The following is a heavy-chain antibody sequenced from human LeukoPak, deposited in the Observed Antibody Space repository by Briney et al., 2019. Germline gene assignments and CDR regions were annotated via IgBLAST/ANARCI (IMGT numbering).Heavy chain of an antibody. V-gene: IGHV3-7*01. Sequence: GGSLRLSCAASGFTFSSYWMSWVRQAPGKGLEWVANIKQDGSEKYYVDSVKGRFTISRDNAKNSLYMQMNSLRAEDTAVYYCARRSSWYRNAFDIWGQGTVVTVSS. D-gene: IGHD6-13*01. CDR2: IKQDGSEK. CDR1: GFTFSSYW. CDR3: ARRSSWYRNAFDI. J-gene: IGHJ3*02.